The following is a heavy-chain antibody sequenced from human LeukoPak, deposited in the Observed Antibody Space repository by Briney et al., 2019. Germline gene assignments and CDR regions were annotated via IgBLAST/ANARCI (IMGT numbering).Heavy chain of an antibody. Sequence: ASVKVSCKASGGTFSSYAISWVRQAPGHGLEWLGWINPDSGNTKYSQKFQGRVTLTRDTSISTAYMEVSRLGSDDTAVYYCARVGHYDSSVYADDVFDFWGQGTMVTVSS. J-gene: IGHJ3*01. CDR3: ARVGHYDSSVYADDVFDF. CDR1: GGTFSSYA. D-gene: IGHD3-22*01. V-gene: IGHV1-2*02. CDR2: INPDSGNT.